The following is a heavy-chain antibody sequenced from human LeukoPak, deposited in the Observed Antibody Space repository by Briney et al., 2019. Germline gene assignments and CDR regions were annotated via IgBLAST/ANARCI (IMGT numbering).Heavy chain of an antibody. D-gene: IGHD3-3*01. CDR1: GFTFSSYA. CDR3: AKESYVLRFLEWPLGSPLDY. J-gene: IGHJ4*02. CDR2: ISGSGGKT. V-gene: IGHV3-23*01. Sequence: GSLRLSCAASGFTFSSYAMNWVRQAPGKGLEWVSVISGSGGKTYYADSVKGRFTISRDNSKNTLYLQINTLRAEDTAVYYCAKESYVLRFLEWPLGSPLDYWAREPWSPSPQ.